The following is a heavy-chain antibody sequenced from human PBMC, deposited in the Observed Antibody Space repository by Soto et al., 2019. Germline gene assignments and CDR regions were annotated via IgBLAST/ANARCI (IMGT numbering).Heavy chain of an antibody. Sequence: SQTLSLTCAISGDSVSSNSAAWNWIRQSPSRGLEWLGRTYYRSKWYNDYAVSVKSRITINPDTSKNQFSPQLNSVTPEDTAVYYCARDPSGEGATSPCFGYRRQLTLFPVCS. CDR1: GDSVSSNSAA. J-gene: IGHJ4*02. V-gene: IGHV6-1*01. D-gene: IGHD1-26*01. CDR2: TYYRSKWYN. CDR3: ARDPSGEGATSPCFGY.